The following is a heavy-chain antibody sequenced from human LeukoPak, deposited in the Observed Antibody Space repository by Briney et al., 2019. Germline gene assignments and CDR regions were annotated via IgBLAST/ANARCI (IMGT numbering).Heavy chain of an antibody. CDR1: GFTFSNAW. CDR2: IKSKTDGGTT. D-gene: IGHD3-22*01. J-gene: IGHJ4*02. V-gene: IGHV3-15*01. CDR3: NTPPYYYDSSGKINDY. Sequence: GGSLRLSCAASGFTFSNAWMSWVRQAPGKGLEWVGRIKSKTDGGTTDYAAPVKGRFTISRDDSKNTLYLQMNSLKTEDTAVYHCNTPPYYYDSSGKINDYWGQGTLVTVSS.